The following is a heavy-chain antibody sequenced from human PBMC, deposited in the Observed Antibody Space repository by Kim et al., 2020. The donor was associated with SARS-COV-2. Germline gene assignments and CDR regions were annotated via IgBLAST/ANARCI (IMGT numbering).Heavy chain of an antibody. D-gene: IGHD6-13*01. Sequence: GSAPKFQGRVTMTRNTSISTAYMELSSLRSEDTAVYYCARCIAAAGDYDYWGQGTLVTVSS. J-gene: IGHJ4*02. CDR3: ARCIAAAGDYDY. V-gene: IGHV1-8*01.